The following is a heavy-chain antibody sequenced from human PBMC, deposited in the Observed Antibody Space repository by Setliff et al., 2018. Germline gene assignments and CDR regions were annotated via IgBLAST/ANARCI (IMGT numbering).Heavy chain of an antibody. D-gene: IGHD7-27*01. J-gene: IGHJ3*01. CDR2: IYWDDDK. V-gene: IGHV2-5*02. CDR3: ARTWITGGDPFEV. Sequence: SGPTLVNPTQTLTLTCTVSGFSLNTNEVGVGWIRQPPGKALEWLALIYWDDDKKYSPFLQSRLTITRDTSKNQIVLTLSNMDPVDTGTYYCARTWITGGDPFEVWGQGTMVTVSS. CDR1: GFSLNTNEVG.